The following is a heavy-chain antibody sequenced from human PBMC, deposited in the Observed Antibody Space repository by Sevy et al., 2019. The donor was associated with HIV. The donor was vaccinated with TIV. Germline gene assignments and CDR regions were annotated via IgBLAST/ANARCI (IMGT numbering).Heavy chain of an antibody. D-gene: IGHD6-19*01. CDR3: AREDIRVAGIGYYFHS. V-gene: IGHV3-66*01. CDR2: IYSGVTT. J-gene: IGHJ4*02. CDR1: GFTVGSNY. Sequence: GGSLRLSCAASGFTVGSNYMSWVRQAPGKGLEWVSIIYSGVTTSYADSVKGRFTISRDNSKNTLYLQMNSLRVEDTAVYYCAREDIRVAGIGYYFHSWGQGTLVTVSS.